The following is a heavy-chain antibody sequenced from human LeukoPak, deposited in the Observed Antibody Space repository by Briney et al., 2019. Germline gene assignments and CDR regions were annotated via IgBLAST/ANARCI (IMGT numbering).Heavy chain of an antibody. J-gene: IGHJ4*02. CDR3: AKDLGYTTYGYYFDY. Sequence: PGGSLRLSCTASGFTFSSYAMNWVRQAPGKGLEWVSGIGAGGTFTYYADFVKGRFTISRDNSRNTLYLQMNSLRADDTAVYYCAKDLGYTTYGYYFDYWGQGTLVTVSS. CDR2: IGAGGTFT. V-gene: IGHV3-23*01. D-gene: IGHD4-11*01. CDR1: GFTFSSYA.